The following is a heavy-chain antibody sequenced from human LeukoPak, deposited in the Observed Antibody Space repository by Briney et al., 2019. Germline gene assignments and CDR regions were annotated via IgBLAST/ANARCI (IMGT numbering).Heavy chain of an antibody. D-gene: IGHD5-18*01. CDR2: IYYSGST. CDR3: ARGRGYSYGLDY. V-gene: IGHV4-59*08. J-gene: IGHJ4*02. Sequence: SETLSLTCTVSGGSISSYYWNWIRQPPGKGLEWIGYIYYSGSTNYNPSLKSRVTISVDTSKNQFSLKLSSVTAADTAVYYCARGRGYSYGLDYWGQGTLVTVSS. CDR1: GGSISSYY.